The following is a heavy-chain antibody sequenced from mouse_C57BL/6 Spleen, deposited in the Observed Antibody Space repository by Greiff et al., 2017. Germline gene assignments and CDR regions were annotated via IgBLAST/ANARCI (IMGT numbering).Heavy chain of an antibody. D-gene: IGHD1-1*02. CDR3: ARRGGYYWYFDV. Sequence: VQLQQSGAELVKPGASVKMSCTASGYTFTTYPIEWMKQNPGKSLEWIGNFHPYNDDTKYNEKFKGNATLTVEKSSSTVYLELSRVTSDDSAVYYGARRGGYYWYFDVWGTGTTVTVSA. V-gene: IGHV1-47*01. CDR1: GYTFTTYP. J-gene: IGHJ1*03. CDR2: FHPYNDDT.